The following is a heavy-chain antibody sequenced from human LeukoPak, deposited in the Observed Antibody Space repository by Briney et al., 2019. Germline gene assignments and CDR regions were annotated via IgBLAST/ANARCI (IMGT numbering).Heavy chain of an antibody. CDR1: GFTFSSYS. J-gene: IGHJ4*02. V-gene: IGHV3-21*01. Sequence: GGSLRLSCAASGFTFSSYSMNWVRQAPGKGLEWVSSISSSSSYIYYADSVKGRFTISRDNSKNTLYLQMNSLRAEDTAVYYCAKDSASSSLAYWGQGTLVTVSS. CDR3: AKDSASSSLAY. CDR2: ISSSSSYI. D-gene: IGHD6-13*01.